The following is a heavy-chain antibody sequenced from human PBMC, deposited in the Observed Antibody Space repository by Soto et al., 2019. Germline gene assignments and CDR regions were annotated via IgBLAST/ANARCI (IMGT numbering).Heavy chain of an antibody. J-gene: IGHJ5*02. D-gene: IGHD4-17*01. V-gene: IGHV4-31*03. CDR3: ARGRGLTTVTTLWFDP. CDR2: IYYSGST. Sequence: SETLSLTCTVSGDSISSCSSYWIRKHQHPGKGREWIGYIYYSGSTYYNPSLKSRVTISVDTSKNQFSLKLSSVTAADTAVYYCARGRGLTTVTTLWFDPWGQGTLVTVSS. CDR1: GDSISSCSSY.